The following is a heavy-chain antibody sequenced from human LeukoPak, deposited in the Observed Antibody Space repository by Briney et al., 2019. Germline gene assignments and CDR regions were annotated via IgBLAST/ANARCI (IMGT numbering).Heavy chain of an antibody. D-gene: IGHD3-3*01. CDR2: MNPNSGNT. CDR1: GYTFTSYG. Sequence: VSVKVSCKASGYTFTSYGISWVRQAPGQGLEWMGWMNPNSGNTGYAQKFQGRVTITRNTSISTAYMELSSLRSEDTAVYYCARGTIFMDVWGKGTTVTVSS. J-gene: IGHJ6*03. V-gene: IGHV1-8*03. CDR3: ARGTIFMDV.